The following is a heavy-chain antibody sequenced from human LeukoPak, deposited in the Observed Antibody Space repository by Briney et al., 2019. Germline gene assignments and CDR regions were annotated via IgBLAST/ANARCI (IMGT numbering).Heavy chain of an antibody. CDR1: GFTFDDYA. Sequence: PGGSLRLSCAASGFTFDDYAMHWVRQAPGKGLEWVSGIVWNSGSIDYADSVKGRFTISRDNAKNSLYLQMNSLRAEDTAVYYCARESAPVVAADGDWYFDLWGRGTLVTVSS. CDR2: IVWNSGSI. D-gene: IGHD2-15*01. CDR3: ARESAPVVAADGDWYFDL. J-gene: IGHJ2*01. V-gene: IGHV3-9*01.